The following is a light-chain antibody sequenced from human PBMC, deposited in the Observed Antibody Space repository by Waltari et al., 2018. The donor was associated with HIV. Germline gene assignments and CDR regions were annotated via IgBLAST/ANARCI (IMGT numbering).Light chain of an antibody. CDR2: TNS. CDR1: SSNIGAGYD. J-gene: IGLJ2*01. Sequence: APGQRVTIPCTGSSSNIGAGYDVHWYQQLPGTAPKLLIYTNSNRPSGVPDRFSGSKSGTSASLAITGLQTDDEAHYYCQSYDSSLSDSVVFGGGTTLTVL. CDR3: QSYDSSLSDSVV. V-gene: IGLV1-40*01.